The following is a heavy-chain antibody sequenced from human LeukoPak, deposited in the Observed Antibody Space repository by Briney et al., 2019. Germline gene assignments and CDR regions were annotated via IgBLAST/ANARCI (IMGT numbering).Heavy chain of an antibody. V-gene: IGHV3-73*01. J-gene: IGHJ3*02. D-gene: IGHD3-22*01. CDR1: GFTFSGSA. CDR2: IRSKANNYAT. CDR3: TRRSFRRDSSGLDAFDI. Sequence: GGSLRLSCAASGFTFSGSAMHWVRQASGKGLEWVGRIRSKANNYATAYAASVVKGRFSISRDDSKNTAYLQMNSLKTEDTAVYYCTRRSFRRDSSGLDAFDIWGQGTMVTVSS.